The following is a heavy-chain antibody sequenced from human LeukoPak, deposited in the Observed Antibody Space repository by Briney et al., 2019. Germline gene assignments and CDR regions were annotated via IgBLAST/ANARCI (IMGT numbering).Heavy chain of an antibody. CDR3: ARAHRYCGSTSCYGMDV. J-gene: IGHJ6*04. V-gene: IGHV4-30-4*01. CDR1: GGSISSGDYY. D-gene: IGHD2-2*01. CDR2: IYYSGST. Sequence: PSQTLSLTCTVSGGSISSGDYYWSWIRQPPGKGLEWNGYIYYSGSTYYNPSLKSRVTISVDTSKNQFSLKLSSVTAADTAVYYCARAHRYCGSTSCYGMDVWGKGTTVTVYS.